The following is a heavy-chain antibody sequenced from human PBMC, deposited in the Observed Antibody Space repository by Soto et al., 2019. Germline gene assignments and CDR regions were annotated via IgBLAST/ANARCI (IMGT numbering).Heavy chain of an antibody. CDR3: FSIYGSGSYNAFDI. CDR1: GYTLTELS. CDR2: FDPEDGET. J-gene: IGHJ3*02. V-gene: IGHV1-24*01. Sequence: ASVKVSCKVSGYTLTELSMHWVRQAPGKGLEWMGGFDPEDGETIYAQKFQGRVTMTEDTSTDTAYMELSSLRSEDTAVYYCFSIYGSGSYNAFDISGQRTMVTVSS. D-gene: IGHD3-10*01.